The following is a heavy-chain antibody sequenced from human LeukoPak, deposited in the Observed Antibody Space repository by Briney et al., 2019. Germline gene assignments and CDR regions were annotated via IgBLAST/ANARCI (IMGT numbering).Heavy chain of an antibody. V-gene: IGHV3-20*04. CDR3: ARVLGYYGSGSWGDFDY. D-gene: IGHD3-10*01. CDR1: GFTFDDYG. Sequence: GGSLRLSCAASGFTFDDYGMSWVRQALGKGLEWVSGINWNGGSTGYADSVKGRFTISRDNAKNSLYLQMNSLRAEDTALYYCARVLGYYGSGSWGDFDYWGQGTLDTVSS. J-gene: IGHJ4*02. CDR2: INWNGGST.